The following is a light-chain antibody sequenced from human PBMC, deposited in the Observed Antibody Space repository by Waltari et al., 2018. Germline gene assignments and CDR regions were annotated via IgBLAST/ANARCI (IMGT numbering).Light chain of an antibody. CDR1: QSVLYSSNNKNY. J-gene: IGKJ2*01. CDR3: QQYYSAPYT. V-gene: IGKV4-1*01. Sequence: DIVMTQSPDPLAVSLGERATLTCKSSQSVLYSSNNKNYLAWYQQKPGQPPKLLMYWASTRESGVPDQFSGSGSGTDFTLTISSLQAEDVAVYYCQQYYSAPYTFGQGTKLEIK. CDR2: WAS.